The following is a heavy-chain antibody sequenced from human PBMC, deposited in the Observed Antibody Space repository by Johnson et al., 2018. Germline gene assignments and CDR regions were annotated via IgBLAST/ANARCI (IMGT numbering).Heavy chain of an antibody. D-gene: IGHD3-10*01. CDR3: SRVRYYYGSGSPFDP. Sequence: EQLVQAGGGLVQPGGSLRLSCAASGITFSSYGMNWVRQPPGKGLEWVSGISESNGRTYYADSVKGRFTISRDNSKSTLYLQMNSLRAEETAVYYCSRVRYYYGSGSPFDPWGQGTLVTVSS. CDR1: GITFSSYG. V-gene: IGHV3-23*04. J-gene: IGHJ5*02. CDR2: ISESNGRT.